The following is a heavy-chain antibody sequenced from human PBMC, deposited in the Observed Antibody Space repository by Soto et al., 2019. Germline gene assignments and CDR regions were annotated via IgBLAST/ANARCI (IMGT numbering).Heavy chain of an antibody. CDR3: TRDKGYCSGASCYNPLFDY. Sequence: GASVKVSCKASGYTFTTYAMHWVRQAPGQMHEWMGWINAGNGNTKYSQKFQGRVTITGDTSASTAYMELSSLRSEDTAVYYCTRDKGYCSGASCYNPLFDYWGQGTLVTVSS. J-gene: IGHJ4*02. D-gene: IGHD2-2*02. CDR1: GYTFTTYA. CDR2: INAGNGNT. V-gene: IGHV1-3*01.